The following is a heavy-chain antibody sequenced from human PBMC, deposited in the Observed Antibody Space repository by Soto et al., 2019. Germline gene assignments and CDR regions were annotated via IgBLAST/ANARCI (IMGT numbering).Heavy chain of an antibody. D-gene: IGHD6-13*01. V-gene: IGHV1-46*01. Sequence: GASVKVSCKASGYTFTSYYMHWVRQAPGQGLEWMGIINPSGGSTSYAQKFQGRVTMTRDTSTSTVYMELSSLRSEDTAVYYCARDGTPGIAAAGTSRVRFDPWGKVTPV. CDR3: ARDGTPGIAAAGTSRVRFDP. CDR1: GYTFTSYY. CDR2: INPSGGST. J-gene: IGHJ5*02.